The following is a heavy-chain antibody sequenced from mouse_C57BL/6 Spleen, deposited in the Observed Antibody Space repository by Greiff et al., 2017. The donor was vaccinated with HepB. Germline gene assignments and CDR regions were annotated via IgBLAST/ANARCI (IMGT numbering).Heavy chain of an antibody. CDR1: GYTFTDYE. Sequence: QVQLQQSGAELVRPGASVTLSCKASGYTFTDYEMHWVKQTPVHGLEWIGAIDPETGGTAYNQKFKGKAILTADKSSSTAYMELRSLTSEDSAVYDCTRVPGSSYVREFAYWGQGTLVTVSA. V-gene: IGHV1-15*01. CDR2: IDPETGGT. D-gene: IGHD1-1*01. J-gene: IGHJ3*01. CDR3: TRVPGSSYVREFAY.